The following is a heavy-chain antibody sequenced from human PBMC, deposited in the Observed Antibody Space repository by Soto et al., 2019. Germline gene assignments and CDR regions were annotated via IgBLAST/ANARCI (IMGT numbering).Heavy chain of an antibody. Sequence: GGSLRLSCAASGFTFSSYAMSWVRQAPGKGLEWVSAISGSGGSTYYADSVKGRFTISRDNSKNTLYLQMNSLRAEDTAVYYCAKSLAVSPRQQLVRLHCYYGMDVWGQGTTVTVSS. J-gene: IGHJ6*02. CDR1: GFTFSSYA. D-gene: IGHD6-13*01. CDR3: AKSLAVSPRQQLVRLHCYYGMDV. CDR2: ISGSGGST. V-gene: IGHV3-23*01.